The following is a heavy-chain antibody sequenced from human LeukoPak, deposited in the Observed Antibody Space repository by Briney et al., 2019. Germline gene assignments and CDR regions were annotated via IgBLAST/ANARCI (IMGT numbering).Heavy chain of an antibody. CDR3: AKDISPHYDSSSGYVDY. CDR2: ISWSSGDI. CDR1: GFSFDDYG. J-gene: IGHJ4*02. V-gene: IGHV3-9*01. D-gene: IGHD3-22*01. Sequence: GGSLRLSCAASGFSFDDYGMHWVRQAPGKGLEWVSGISWSSGDIGYADSVKGRFTISRDNAKNSLYLQMNSLRAEDTALYYCAKDISPHYDSSSGYVDYWGQGTLVTVSS.